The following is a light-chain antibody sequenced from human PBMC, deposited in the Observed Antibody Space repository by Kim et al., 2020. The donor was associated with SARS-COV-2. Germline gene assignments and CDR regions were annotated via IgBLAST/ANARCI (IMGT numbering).Light chain of an antibody. V-gene: IGLV3-1*01. CDR2: QTA. J-gene: IGLJ7*01. CDR3: QAWDDASAV. CDR1: KLGTKF. Sequence: LSPGQRASCAGSGDKLGTKFVHWYQQESGQSPALDIYQTARRPAGTPERFSGSRSGNTATLTIRGTQAMDEADYFCQAWDDASAVFGGGTQLTVL.